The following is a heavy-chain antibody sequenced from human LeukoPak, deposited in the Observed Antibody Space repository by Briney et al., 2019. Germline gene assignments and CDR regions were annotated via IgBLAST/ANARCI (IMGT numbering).Heavy chain of an antibody. Sequence: ASVEVSCKASGYTFTSYDINWVRQATGQGLEWMGWMNPNSGNTGYAQKFQGRVTMTRNTSISTAYMELSSLRSEDTAVYYCARGFPNYYDSSDYWGQGTLVTVSS. J-gene: IGHJ4*02. D-gene: IGHD3-22*01. CDR3: ARGFPNYYDSSDY. V-gene: IGHV1-8*01. CDR2: MNPNSGNT. CDR1: GYTFTSYD.